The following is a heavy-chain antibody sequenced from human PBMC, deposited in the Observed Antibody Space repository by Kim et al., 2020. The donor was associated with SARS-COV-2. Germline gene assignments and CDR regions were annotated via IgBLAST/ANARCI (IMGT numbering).Heavy chain of an antibody. Sequence: ASVKVSCKASVYTFTSYAMHWVRQAPGQRLEWMGWINAGNGNTKYSQKFQGRVTITRDTSASTAYMELSSLRSEDTAVYYCARDPSSRYFDWLSSPPDYWGQGTLVTVSS. V-gene: IGHV1-3*01. CDR2: INAGNGNT. J-gene: IGHJ4*02. D-gene: IGHD3-9*01. CDR1: VYTFTSYA. CDR3: ARDPSSRYFDWLSSPPDY.